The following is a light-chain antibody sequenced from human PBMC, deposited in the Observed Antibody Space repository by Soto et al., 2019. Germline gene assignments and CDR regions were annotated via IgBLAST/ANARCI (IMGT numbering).Light chain of an antibody. Sequence: EIVMTQSPATLSVSPGERATLSCRASQSVRRNLAWYQQKPGQSPRLLIYGASTRATGIPVRFSGSGSGTEFNLTISSLQSEDFAVYHCQQYNNWPQWTFGQGTKVDIK. V-gene: IGKV3D-15*01. CDR2: GAS. CDR1: QSVRRN. J-gene: IGKJ1*01. CDR3: QQYNNWPQWT.